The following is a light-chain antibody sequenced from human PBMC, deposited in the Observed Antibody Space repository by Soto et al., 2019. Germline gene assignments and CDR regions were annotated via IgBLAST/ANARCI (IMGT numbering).Light chain of an antibody. J-gene: IGKJ1*01. CDR1: QGISTY. Sequence: DIQVPQSPSFLYASVGSRANTTGXASQGISTYLAWYQQRPGKAPKLLIYDASTLQSGVPSRFSGSRSGTEFTLTIRSLQPDDIATYYCQQYSSYSAWTFGEGTKVDIK. V-gene: IGKV1-5*01. CDR2: DAS. CDR3: QQYSSYSAWT.